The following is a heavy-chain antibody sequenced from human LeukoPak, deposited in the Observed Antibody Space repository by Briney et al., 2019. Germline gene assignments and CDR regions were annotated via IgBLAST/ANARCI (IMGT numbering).Heavy chain of an antibody. J-gene: IGHJ4*02. D-gene: IGHD1-1*01. V-gene: IGHV4-59*08. Sequence: SETLSLTCTVSDGSITSYYWSWIRQPPGKGLEWIGFFYYSGSTTSNPSLKGRVTMSIDTSTNQFFLRLRSVTAADSAIYYCARHQCPLSPSCIYNRPFDSWGPGTLVTVSS. CDR1: DGSITSYY. CDR2: FYYSGST. CDR3: ARHQCPLSPSCIYNRPFDS.